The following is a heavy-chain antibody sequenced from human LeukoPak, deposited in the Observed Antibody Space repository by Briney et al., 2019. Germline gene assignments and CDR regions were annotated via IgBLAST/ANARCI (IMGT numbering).Heavy chain of an antibody. CDR3: AKDQGRSGSSLVDY. Sequence: QSGGSLRLSCAASGFIFSSYGMHWVRQAPGKGLEWVAFLRYDGSNKYYADSVKGRFTISRDNSNNTLYLQMNRLRAEDTAAYYCAKDQGRSGSSLVDYWGQGSLVTVSS. V-gene: IGHV3-30*02. CDR2: LRYDGSNK. CDR1: GFIFSSYG. D-gene: IGHD6-6*01. J-gene: IGHJ4*02.